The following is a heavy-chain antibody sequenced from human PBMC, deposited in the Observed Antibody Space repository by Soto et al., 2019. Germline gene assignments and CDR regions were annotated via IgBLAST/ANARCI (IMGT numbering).Heavy chain of an antibody. CDR1: GGSSSDYY. J-gene: IGHJ4*02. CDR3: ATWPSENRAFDS. Sequence: QVHLQQWGAGLLKPSETLSLTCVVYGGSSSDYYWNWIRQPPGKGLEWLGEINRAATSKYNPSFKSRVSISLDMSKNHLSLKLSSVTAAYTALYYCATWPSENRAFDSWGQVTLVTVSS. CDR2: INRAATS. V-gene: IGHV4-34*01.